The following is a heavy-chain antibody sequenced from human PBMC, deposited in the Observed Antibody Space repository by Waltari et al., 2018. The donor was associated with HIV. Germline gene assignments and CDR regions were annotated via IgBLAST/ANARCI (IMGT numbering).Heavy chain of an antibody. J-gene: IGHJ6*02. CDR1: GLLISNHA. CDR2: ITYDGGNQ. CDR3: VRRSVLGLDL. Sequence: VQSGGGVAQPGRSLRLSCTASGLLISNHAMHWVRQSADKRLGWVAVITYDGGNQFVTDSLKGRFIISRDNARDTLYLEMKLLKVEDSGIYYCVRRSVLGLDLWGQGTTVIVS. D-gene: IGHD6-19*01. V-gene: IGHV3-30*04.